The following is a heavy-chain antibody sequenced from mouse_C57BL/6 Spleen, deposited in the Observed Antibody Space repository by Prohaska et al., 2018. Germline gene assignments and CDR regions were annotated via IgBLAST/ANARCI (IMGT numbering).Heavy chain of an antibody. CDR2: IDPSDSYT. V-gene: IGHV1-69*02. Sequence: PGASVKLSCKASGYTFTSYWMHWVKQRPGQGLEWIGEIDPSDSYTNYNQKFKCKATLTVDKSASTAYMQLRSRTSEDSAVYYCARRNWAYYFDYWGQGTTLTVSS. D-gene: IGHD4-1*01. J-gene: IGHJ2*01. CDR3: ARRNWAYYFDY. CDR1: GYTFTSYW.